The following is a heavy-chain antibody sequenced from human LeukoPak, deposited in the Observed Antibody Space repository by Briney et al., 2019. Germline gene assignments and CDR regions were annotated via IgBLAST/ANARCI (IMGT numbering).Heavy chain of an antibody. Sequence: GGSLRLSCTASGFTLSSYEMSWIRQAPGKGLEWVSSIDYSGGSTHYADSVMGRFTISRDNSKNTLYLQMNSLRAEDTAVYYCAKEGPSYYYDSSGYYRIWGQGTLVTVSS. J-gene: IGHJ4*02. D-gene: IGHD3-22*01. CDR3: AKEGPSYYYDSSGYYRI. CDR1: GFTLSSYE. V-gene: IGHV3-23*01. CDR2: IDYSGGST.